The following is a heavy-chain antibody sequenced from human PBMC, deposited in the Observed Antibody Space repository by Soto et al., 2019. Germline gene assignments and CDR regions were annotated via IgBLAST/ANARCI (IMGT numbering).Heavy chain of an antibody. J-gene: IGHJ4*02. CDR3: ARDRTEKGDSSGWWDGDPEGGYFDY. Sequence: QVQLVESGGGVVQPGRSLRLSCAASGFTFSSYAMHWVRQAPGKGLEWVAVISYDGSNKYNADSVKGRFTISRDNSKSTLYLQINRLRAEDTGVYYCARDRTEKGDSSGWWDGDPEGGYFDYWGQGTLVTVSS. V-gene: IGHV3-30-3*01. CDR2: ISYDGSNK. CDR1: GFTFSSYA. D-gene: IGHD6-19*01.